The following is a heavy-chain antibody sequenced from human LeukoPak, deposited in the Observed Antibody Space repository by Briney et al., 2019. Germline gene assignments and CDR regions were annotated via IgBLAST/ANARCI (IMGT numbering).Heavy chain of an antibody. CDR1: GGTFSSYA. V-gene: IGHV1-69*04. J-gene: IGHJ4*02. Sequence: SVKVSCKASGGTFSSYAISWVRQAPGQGLEWMGRIIPILGIANYAQKFQGRVTITADKSTSTAYMELSSLRSEDTAVYYCARSSRTGGYSYGYSDYWGQGTLVTVSS. CDR3: ARSSRTGGYSYGYSDY. D-gene: IGHD5-18*01. CDR2: IIPILGIA.